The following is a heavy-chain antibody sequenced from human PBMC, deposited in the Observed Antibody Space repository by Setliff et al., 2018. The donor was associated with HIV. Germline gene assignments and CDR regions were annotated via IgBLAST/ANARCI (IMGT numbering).Heavy chain of an antibody. CDR2: IHTEQGFP. V-gene: IGHV7-4-1*02. Sequence: ASVKVSCKSSGYSFINYAINWLRQAPGRGLEWMGWIHTEQGFPMYAQGFTGRFVFSLDPSVNTAYLQINSLTPDDGGVYYCAVDRHAFDIWGQGTVVTVSS. D-gene: IGHD5-12*01. CDR1: GYSFINYA. J-gene: IGHJ3*02. CDR3: AVDRHAFDI.